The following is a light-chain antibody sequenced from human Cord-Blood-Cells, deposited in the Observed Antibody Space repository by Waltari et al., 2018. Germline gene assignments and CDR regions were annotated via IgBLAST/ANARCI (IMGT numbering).Light chain of an antibody. J-gene: IGKJ2*01. CDR3: QQYNNWPPYT. V-gene: IGKV3-15*01. CDR2: GAT. Sequence: EIVMTQSPATLPVSPGQRATLSCRASQSVSSNLAWYQQKPGQAPRLLVYGATTRATGIPARVSGSGSGTEFTLTISSLQSEDLAVYYCQQYNNWPPYTFGRGTKLESK. CDR1: QSVSSN.